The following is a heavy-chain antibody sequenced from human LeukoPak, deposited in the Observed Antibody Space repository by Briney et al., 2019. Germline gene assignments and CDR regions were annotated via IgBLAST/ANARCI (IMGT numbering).Heavy chain of an antibody. CDR1: GFTFSDYF. CDR2: ISGSGGST. CDR3: AKDKCSSTSCLEHDAFDI. J-gene: IGHJ3*02. D-gene: IGHD2-2*01. V-gene: IGHV3-23*01. Sequence: GGSLRLSCVTSGFTFSDYFMNWIRQAPGKGLEWVSAISGSGGSTYYADSVKGRFTISRDNSKNTLYLQMNSLRAEDTAVYYCAKDKCSSTSCLEHDAFDIWGQGTMVTVSS.